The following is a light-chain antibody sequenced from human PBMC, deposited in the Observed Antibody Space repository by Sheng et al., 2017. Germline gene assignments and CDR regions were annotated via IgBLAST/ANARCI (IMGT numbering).Light chain of an antibody. V-gene: IGKV3-20*01. CDR2: ASA. CDR1: QSVSSSY. Sequence: EIVLTQSPGTLSVSPGQRATLSCRASQSVSSSYLAWHQQRPGQPPRLLIYASATRATGVPDRFSGTGSETDFTLTISRLEPEDSAMYYCQQYGSLVTFGGGTKVEIK. J-gene: IGKJ4*01. CDR3: QQYGSLVT.